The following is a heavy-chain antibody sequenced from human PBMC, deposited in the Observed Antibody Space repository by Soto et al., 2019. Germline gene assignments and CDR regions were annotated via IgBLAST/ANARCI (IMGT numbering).Heavy chain of an antibody. CDR3: ATLRGSYLAAEYFQH. CDR2: FDPEAGET. J-gene: IGHJ1*01. Sequence: ASVKVSCKVSGYTLNELSMHWVRQAPGKGLEWMGGFDPEAGETIYAQKFQGRVTMTEDTSTDTAYIELSSLRSEDTAVYYCATLRGSYLAAEYFQHWGQGTLVTVSS. CDR1: GYTLNELS. D-gene: IGHD1-26*01. V-gene: IGHV1-24*01.